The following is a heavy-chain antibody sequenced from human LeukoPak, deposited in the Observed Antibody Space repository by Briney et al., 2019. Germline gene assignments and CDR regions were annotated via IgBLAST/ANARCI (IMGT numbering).Heavy chain of an antibody. Sequence: ASVKVSCKVSGYTLTELSMHWVRQAPGKGLEWMGGFDPEDGETIYAQKFQGRVTMTEDTSTDTAYMELSSLGSEDSGVYFCATPIPGATWGDGFDLWGQGTMVTVSS. CDR3: ATPIPGATWGDGFDL. V-gene: IGHV1-24*01. D-gene: IGHD1-26*01. J-gene: IGHJ3*01. CDR2: FDPEDGET. CDR1: GYTLTELS.